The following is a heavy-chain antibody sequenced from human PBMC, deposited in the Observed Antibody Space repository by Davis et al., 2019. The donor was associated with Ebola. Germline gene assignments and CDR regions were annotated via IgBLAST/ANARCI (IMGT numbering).Heavy chain of an antibody. CDR1: GFTFSGSA. J-gene: IGHJ6*02. Sequence: GGSLRLSCAASGFTFSGSAMHWVRQASGKGLEWVGRIRSKANSYATAYAASVKGRFTISRDDSKNTAYLQMNSLRDEDTAVYYCARALTGDLHYYYYGMDVWGQGTTVTVSS. D-gene: IGHD4-17*01. CDR2: IRSKANSYAT. CDR3: ARALTGDLHYYYYGMDV. V-gene: IGHV3-73*01.